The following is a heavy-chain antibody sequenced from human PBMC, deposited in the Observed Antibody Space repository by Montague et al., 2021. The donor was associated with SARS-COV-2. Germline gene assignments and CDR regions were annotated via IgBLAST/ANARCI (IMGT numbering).Heavy chain of an antibody. V-gene: IGHV2-70*01. J-gene: IGHJ4*02. CDR2: IDWDEDQ. CDR1: GFSLNTSGMC. D-gene: IGHD4-17*01. CDR3: ARSYGDYRDSHFDX. Sequence: VKPTQTLTLTCTFSGFSLNTSGMCVSWIRQPPGKALEWLALIDWDEDQYYSTSLKTRLTISKDTSKNQVVLTMTNMDPIDTATYYCARSYGDYRDSHFDXWGQGTLVTVSS.